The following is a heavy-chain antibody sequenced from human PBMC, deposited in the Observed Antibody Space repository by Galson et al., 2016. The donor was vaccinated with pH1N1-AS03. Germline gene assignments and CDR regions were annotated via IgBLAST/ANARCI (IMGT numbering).Heavy chain of an antibody. CDR3: AREPSWELGNYFDY. CDR2: IYGGGDT. CDR1: GFTINNNY. Sequence: SLRLSCAASGFTINNNYMSWVRQAPGKGLEWVSVIYGGGDTFYADSGKGRFTISRDNSKNTVYLQMNSLRAEDTAVYYCAREPSWELGNYFDYWGQGTLVTVSS. D-gene: IGHD4-23*01. J-gene: IGHJ4*02. V-gene: IGHV3-53*01.